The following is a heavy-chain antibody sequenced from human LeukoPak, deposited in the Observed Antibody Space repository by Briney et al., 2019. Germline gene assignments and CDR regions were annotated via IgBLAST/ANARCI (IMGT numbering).Heavy chain of an antibody. J-gene: IGHJ4*02. CDR1: GYTFTTYW. CDR2: IYPGDSDT. D-gene: IGHD6-13*01. Sequence: GESLKISCQGSGYTFTTYWIGWVRQMPGKGLEWMGIIYPGDSDTRYSPSFQGQVTISADKSISTAYLQWSSLKASDTAMYCCARSQLAAAGYYFDYWGQGTLVTVSS. CDR3: ARSQLAAAGYYFDY. V-gene: IGHV5-51*01.